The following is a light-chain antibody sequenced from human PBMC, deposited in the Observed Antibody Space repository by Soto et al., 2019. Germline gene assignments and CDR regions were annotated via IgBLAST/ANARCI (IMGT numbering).Light chain of an antibody. Sequence: QSALTQPASVSGSPGQSITISCTGTSSDVGGHNYVSWYQQYPGKAPKLMIYDVKNRPSGVSNRFSGSKSGNTASLTISGLQAEDEADYFCSSDTNTDTLVFGGGTKLTVL. J-gene: IGLJ2*01. CDR3: SSDTNTDTLV. CDR1: SSDVGGHNY. CDR2: DVK. V-gene: IGLV2-14*01.